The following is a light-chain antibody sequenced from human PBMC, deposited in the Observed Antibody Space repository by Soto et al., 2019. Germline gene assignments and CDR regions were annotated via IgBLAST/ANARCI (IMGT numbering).Light chain of an antibody. J-gene: IGLJ3*02. CDR2: YDS. CDR1: NIGSKS. Sequence: SYELTQPPSVSVAPGETARSTCGGNNIGSKSVHWYQQKPGQAPVLVIYYDSDRPSGIPERFSGSNSGNTATLTISRVEAGDEADYYCQVWDNRSDHPGVFGGGTQLTVL. CDR3: QVWDNRSDHPGV. V-gene: IGLV3-21*04.